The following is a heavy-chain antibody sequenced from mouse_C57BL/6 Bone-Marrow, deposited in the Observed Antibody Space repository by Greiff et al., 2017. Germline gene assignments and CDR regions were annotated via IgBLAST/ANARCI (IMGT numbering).Heavy chain of an antibody. D-gene: IGHD1-1*01. V-gene: IGHV1-52*01. CDR2: IDPSDSET. CDR1: GYTFTSYW. CDR3: AREPVVAGDYAMDY. Sequence: VQLQQSGAELARPGSSVKLSCKASGYTFTSYWMHWVKQRPIQGLEWIGNIDPSDSETHYNQKFKDKATLTVDKSSSTAYMQLSSLTSEDSAVYYCAREPVVAGDYAMDYWGQGTSVTVSS. J-gene: IGHJ4*01.